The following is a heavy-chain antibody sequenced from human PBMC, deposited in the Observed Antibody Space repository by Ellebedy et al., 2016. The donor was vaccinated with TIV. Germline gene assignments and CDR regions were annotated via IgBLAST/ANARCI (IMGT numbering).Heavy chain of an antibody. V-gene: IGHV3-23*01. CDR2: ISHTGSRT. D-gene: IGHD6-19*01. Sequence: GESLKISCAASGFTFSSYAMSWVRQAPGKGLEWVSTISHTGSRTYYADSVEGRFTISRDNSKKTLYLQMNSLRAEDTAVYYCARDRLAVAGTFFDYWGQGTLVTVSS. CDR3: ARDRLAVAGTFFDY. CDR1: GFTFSSYA. J-gene: IGHJ4*02.